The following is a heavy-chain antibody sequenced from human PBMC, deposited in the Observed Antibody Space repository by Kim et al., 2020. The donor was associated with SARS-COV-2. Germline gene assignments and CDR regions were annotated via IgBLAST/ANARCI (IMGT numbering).Heavy chain of an antibody. CDR3: AREYYDILTGYLPHDY. CDR1: GYTFTSYD. Sequence: ASVKVSCKASGYTFTSYDINWVRQATGQGLEWMGWMNPNSGNTGYAQKFQGRVTMTRNTSISTAYMELSSLRSEDTAVYYCAREYYDILTGYLPHDYWGQGTLVTVSS. J-gene: IGHJ4*02. V-gene: IGHV1-8*01. CDR2: MNPNSGNT. D-gene: IGHD3-9*01.